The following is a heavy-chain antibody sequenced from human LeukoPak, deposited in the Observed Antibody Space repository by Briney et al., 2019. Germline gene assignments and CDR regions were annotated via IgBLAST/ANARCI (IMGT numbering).Heavy chain of an antibody. J-gene: IGHJ3*02. Sequence: PGGSLRLSCAASGFTFPNYAMTWVRQAPGKGLEWVSTISSAGGSTYYADSVKGRFTISKDNSKNTLYLQMNSLRAEDTAIYYCTKSTAEASSGYPLDAFDIWGQGTMLTVSS. CDR2: ISSAGGST. V-gene: IGHV3-23*01. D-gene: IGHD3-22*01. CDR3: TKSTAEASSGYPLDAFDI. CDR1: GFTFPNYA.